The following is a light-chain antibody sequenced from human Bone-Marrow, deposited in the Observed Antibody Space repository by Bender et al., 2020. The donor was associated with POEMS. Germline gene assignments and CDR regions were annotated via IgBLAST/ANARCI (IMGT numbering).Light chain of an antibody. V-gene: IGLV1-40*01. CDR2: NNE. Sequence: QSVLTQPPSVSGAPGQTVTISCTGTSSNMGAGYGVNWYQQLPGTAPKLLIYNNENRPSGVPDRITGSKSGTSDSLAITGLQAEDEADYYCQSYDISLSGWVFGGGTKLTAL. J-gene: IGLJ3*02. CDR1: SSNMGAGYG. CDR3: QSYDISLSGWV.